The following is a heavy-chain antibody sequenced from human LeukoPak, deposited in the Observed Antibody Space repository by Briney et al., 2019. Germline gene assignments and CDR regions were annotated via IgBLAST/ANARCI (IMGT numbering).Heavy chain of an antibody. Sequence: ASVKVSCKVFGYTLTAFSMHWVRQAPGKGLEWMGGFDPQDSETIYAQKFQGRVTMTDDTSTYTSYMELSSLTSEDTAIYYCTGHRRQWYFDLWGRGTLVTVSS. V-gene: IGHV1-24*01. CDR2: FDPQDSET. CDR1: GYTLTAFS. J-gene: IGHJ2*01. CDR3: TGHRRQWYFDL. D-gene: IGHD3-10*01.